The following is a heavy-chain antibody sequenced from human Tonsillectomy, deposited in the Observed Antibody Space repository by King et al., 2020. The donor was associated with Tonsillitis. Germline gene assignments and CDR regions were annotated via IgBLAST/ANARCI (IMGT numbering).Heavy chain of an antibody. J-gene: IGHJ3*02. V-gene: IGHV4-4*07. CDR1: GGSISSYY. CDR2: IYTSGST. D-gene: IGHD6-13*01. CDR3: ATTTIAAAAHPWSAFDI. Sequence: QLQESGPGLVKPSETLSLTCTVSGGSISSYYWSWIRQPAGKGLEWIGRIYTSGSTNYNPSLKSRVTMSVDPSKNQFSLKLSSVTAADTAVYYCATTTIAAAAHPWSAFDIWGQGTMVTVSS.